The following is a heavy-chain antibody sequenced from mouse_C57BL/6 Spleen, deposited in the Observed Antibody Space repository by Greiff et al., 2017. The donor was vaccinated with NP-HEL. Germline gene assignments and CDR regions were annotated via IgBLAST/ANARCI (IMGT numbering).Heavy chain of an antibody. D-gene: IGHD1-2*01. Sequence: DVMLVESGGGLVKPGGSLKLSCAASGFTFSDYGMHWVRQAPEKGLEWVAYISSGSSTIYYADTVKGRFTISRDNAKNTLFLQMTSLRSEDTAMYYCARGALRQYYFDYWGQGTTLTVSS. CDR2: ISSGSSTI. CDR1: GFTFSDYG. CDR3: ARGALRQYYFDY. J-gene: IGHJ2*01. V-gene: IGHV5-17*01.